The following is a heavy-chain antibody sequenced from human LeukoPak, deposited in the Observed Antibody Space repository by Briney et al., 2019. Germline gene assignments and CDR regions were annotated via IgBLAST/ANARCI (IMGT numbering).Heavy chain of an antibody. J-gene: IGHJ4*02. Sequence: SVKVSCKASGGTFSSYAISWVRQAPGQGLEWMGRIIPIPGIANYAQKFQGRVTITADKSTSTAYMELSSLRSEDTAVYYCAHGRYYYDSSGLKFDYWGQGTLVTVSS. V-gene: IGHV1-69*04. D-gene: IGHD3-22*01. CDR3: AHGRYYYDSSGLKFDY. CDR2: IIPIPGIA. CDR1: GGTFSSYA.